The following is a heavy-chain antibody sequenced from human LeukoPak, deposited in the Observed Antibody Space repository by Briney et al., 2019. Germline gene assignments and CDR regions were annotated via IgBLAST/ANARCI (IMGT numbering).Heavy chain of an antibody. Sequence: PSQTLSLTCAVSGGSISSGGYSWSWIRQPPGKGLEWIGYIYHSGSTYYNPSLKSRVTISVDRSKNQFSLKLISVTAADTAVYYCARTSIAARRANAFDIWGQGTMVTVSS. CDR1: GGSISSGGYS. V-gene: IGHV4-30-2*01. CDR3: ARTSIAARRANAFDI. CDR2: IYHSGST. D-gene: IGHD6-6*01. J-gene: IGHJ3*02.